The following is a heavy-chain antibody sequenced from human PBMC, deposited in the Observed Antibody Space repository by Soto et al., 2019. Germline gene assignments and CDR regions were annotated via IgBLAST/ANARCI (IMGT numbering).Heavy chain of an antibody. J-gene: IGHJ4*01. CDR1: GFTFSDYY. Sequence: GFTFSDYYMSWIRQAPRKGLEWISYIIGRATATRYADSVKGRFTISRDNVNKSVFLQMNSPTAEDAAVYYCARVRVGATYYFDNWGHGTLVTVS. D-gene: IGHD1-26*01. V-gene: IGHV3-11*06. CDR3: ARVRVGATYYFDN. CDR2: IIGRATAT.